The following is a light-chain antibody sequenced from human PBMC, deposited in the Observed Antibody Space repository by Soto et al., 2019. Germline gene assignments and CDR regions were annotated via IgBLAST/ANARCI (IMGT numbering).Light chain of an antibody. V-gene: IGKV3-15*01. CDR2: GAS. Sequence: EIVMTQSPATLSVSPGARATLSCRASPSVGSDLVWYRQKPGQAPRRLIYGASNRATGVPDSFSDSGSGTVFTLTISSLQSDDFAGYYFQQYLDWPRTFVQGNQGEIK. J-gene: IGKJ1*01. CDR3: QQYLDWPRT. CDR1: PSVGSD.